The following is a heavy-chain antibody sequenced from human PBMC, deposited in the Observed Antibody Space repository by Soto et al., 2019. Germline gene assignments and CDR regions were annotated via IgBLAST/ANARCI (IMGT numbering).Heavy chain of an antibody. D-gene: IGHD3-10*01. J-gene: IGHJ5*02. V-gene: IGHV4-39*01. CDR2: IYYSGST. CDR1: GGSISSSSYY. Sequence: QLQLQESGPGLVKPSETLSLTCTVSGGSISSSSYYWGWIRQPPGKGLEWIGSIYYSGSTYYNPSLKSRVTISVDTSKNQFSLKLSFVTAADTAVYYCARHGSGSYYNNWFDPWGQGTLVTVSS. CDR3: ARHGSGSYYNNWFDP.